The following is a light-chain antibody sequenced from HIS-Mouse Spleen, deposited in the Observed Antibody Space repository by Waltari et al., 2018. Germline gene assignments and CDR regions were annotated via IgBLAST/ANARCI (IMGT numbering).Light chain of an antibody. Sequence: DIVMTQSPDSLAVSLGERATINCKSSQSVLYSSNNKNYLAWYQQKPGQPPKLLIYWASTRESGVPDRFSGSGSVTDFTLTISSLQAEDVAVYYCQQYYSTPRYTFGQGTKLEIK. J-gene: IGKJ2*01. CDR3: QQYYSTPRYT. V-gene: IGKV4-1*01. CDR2: WAS. CDR1: QSVLYSSNNKNY.